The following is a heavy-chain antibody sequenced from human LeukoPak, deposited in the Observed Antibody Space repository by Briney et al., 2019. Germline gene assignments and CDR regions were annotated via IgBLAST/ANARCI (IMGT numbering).Heavy chain of an antibody. CDR3: ARDLMDDYVWGSYRPSSYYFDY. CDR1: GFTFSSCW. CDR2: IKQDGSEK. J-gene: IGHJ4*02. Sequence: GGSLRLSCAASGFTFSSCWMSWVRQAPGKGLEWVANIKQDGSEKYYVDSVKGRFTISRDNAKNSLYLQMNSLRAEDTAVYYCARDLMDDYVWGSYRPSSYYFDYWGQGTLVTVSS. D-gene: IGHD3-16*02. V-gene: IGHV3-7*01.